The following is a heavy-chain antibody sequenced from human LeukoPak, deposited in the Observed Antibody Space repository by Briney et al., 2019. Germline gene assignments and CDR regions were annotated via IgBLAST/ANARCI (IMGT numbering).Heavy chain of an antibody. CDR1: GFSFSMYD. CDR2: ISSRSTYR. J-gene: IGHJ4*02. D-gene: IGHD5-24*01. Sequence: PGGSLSLSCEASGFSFSMYDMTWVRQAPGKGPEYVSSISSRSTYRFSADSVRGRFTISRDDAKNLLFLHMNSLRGDDTAVYYCARLGPGRDVSNSFDLWGQGTLVTVSS. V-gene: IGHV3-21*06. CDR3: ARLGPGRDVSNSFDL.